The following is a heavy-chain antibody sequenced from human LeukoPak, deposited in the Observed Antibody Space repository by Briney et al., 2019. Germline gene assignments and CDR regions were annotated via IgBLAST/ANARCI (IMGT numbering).Heavy chain of an antibody. Sequence: GASVKVSCKVSGYTLTELSMHWVRQAPGKGLEWMGGFDPEDGETIYAQKFQGRVTMTEDTSTDTAYMELSSLRSEDTAVYYCARDGSSSPGLVYFDYWGQGTLVTVSS. CDR1: GYTLTELS. J-gene: IGHJ4*02. V-gene: IGHV1-24*01. CDR3: ARDGSSSPGLVYFDY. D-gene: IGHD6-6*01. CDR2: FDPEDGET.